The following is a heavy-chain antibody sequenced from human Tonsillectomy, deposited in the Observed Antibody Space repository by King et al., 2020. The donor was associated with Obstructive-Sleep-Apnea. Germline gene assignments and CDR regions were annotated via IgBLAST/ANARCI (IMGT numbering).Heavy chain of an antibody. V-gene: IGHV3-15*01. CDR2: IKCRYDGGTP. J-gene: IGHJ4*02. CDR3: TTGDPRRD. CDR1: GLTFTSAW. Sequence: VQLVESGGGLVEPGGSLRLSCTASGLTFTSAWMSWVRQAPGKGPEWVGRIKCRYDGGTPDYAAFVKGRFTISRDDSKNTIDLQMSSLQGEDTAIYYCTTGDPRRDWGQGTLVTVSS.